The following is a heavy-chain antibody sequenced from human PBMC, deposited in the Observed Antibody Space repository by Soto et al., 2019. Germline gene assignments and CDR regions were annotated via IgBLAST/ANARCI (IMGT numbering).Heavy chain of an antibody. Sequence: SETLSLTCTVSGGSISSGGYYWSWIRQHPGKGLEWIGYIYYSGSTYYNPSLKSRVTISVDTSKNQFSLKLSSVTAADTAVYYCARVVAAGYSSGWYVDYWGQGTLVTVSS. V-gene: IGHV4-31*03. J-gene: IGHJ4*02. CDR3: ARVVAAGYSSGWYVDY. CDR1: GGSISSGGYY. D-gene: IGHD6-19*01. CDR2: IYYSGST.